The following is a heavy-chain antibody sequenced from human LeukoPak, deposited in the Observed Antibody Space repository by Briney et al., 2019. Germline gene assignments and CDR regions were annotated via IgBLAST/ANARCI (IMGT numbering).Heavy chain of an antibody. D-gene: IGHD3-10*01. V-gene: IGHV4-34*01. CDR2: INHSGST. CDR3: AKSMGSGSYYLPGDYYYMDV. Sequence: SETLSLTCAVYGGSFSGYYWSWIRQPPGKGLEWIGEINHSGSTNYNPSLKSRVTISVDTSKNQFSLKLSSVTAADTAVYYCAKSMGSGSYYLPGDYYYMDVWGKGTTVTISS. J-gene: IGHJ6*03. CDR1: GGSFSGYY.